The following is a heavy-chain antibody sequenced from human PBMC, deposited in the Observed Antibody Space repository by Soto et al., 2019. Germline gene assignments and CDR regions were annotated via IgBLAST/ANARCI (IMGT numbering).Heavy chain of an antibody. CDR1: GDSISSGDYY. D-gene: IGHD1-26*01. CDR2: LYYGGST. V-gene: IGHV4-30-4*01. Sequence: SETLSRTCTVSGDSISSGDYYWNWIRQPPGKGLEYIGHLYYGGSTYYNPSLKSRITISLDTSKIQFSLHLTSVTAADTAVYYCARATTALHGFDVWGQGTLVTVSS. CDR3: ARATTALHGFDV. J-gene: IGHJ3*01.